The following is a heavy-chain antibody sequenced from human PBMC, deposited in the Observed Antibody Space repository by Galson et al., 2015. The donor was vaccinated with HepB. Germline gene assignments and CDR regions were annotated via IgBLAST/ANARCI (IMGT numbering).Heavy chain of an antibody. CDR1: GFTFDDYA. Sequence: SLRLSCAASGFTFDDYAMHWVRQAPGKGLEWVSGISWNSGSIGYADSVKGRFTISRDNAKNSLYLQMNSLRAEDTALYYCAKDMGYSSGWRSLDYWGQGTLVTVSS. CDR2: ISWNSGSI. D-gene: IGHD6-19*01. V-gene: IGHV3-9*01. J-gene: IGHJ4*02. CDR3: AKDMGYSSGWRSLDY.